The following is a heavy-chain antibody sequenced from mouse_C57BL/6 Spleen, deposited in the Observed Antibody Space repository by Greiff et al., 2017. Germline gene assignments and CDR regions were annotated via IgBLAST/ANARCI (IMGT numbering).Heavy chain of an antibody. V-gene: IGHV1-19*01. Sequence: EVQLQQSGPVLVKPGASVKMSCKASGYTFTDYYMNWVKQSHGKSLEWIGVINPYNGGTSYNQKFKGKATLTVDKSSSTAYMALNSLTSEDSAVYDCARGQLRAAWCAYWGQGTLVTVSA. CDR1: GYTFTDYY. D-gene: IGHD3-2*02. CDR3: ARGQLRAAWCAY. J-gene: IGHJ3*01. CDR2: INPYNGGT.